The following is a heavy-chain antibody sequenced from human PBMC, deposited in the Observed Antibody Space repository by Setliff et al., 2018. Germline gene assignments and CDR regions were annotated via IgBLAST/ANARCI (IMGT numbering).Heavy chain of an antibody. CDR1: GDSISSSRYY. CDR3: ATTGTYRYFDY. J-gene: IGHJ4*02. CDR2: IYYSGTT. Sequence: SETLSLTCTVSGDSISSSRYYWAWIRQPPGKGLEWIGNIYYSGTTYSNPSLKSRVTMSVDTSKIQFSLRLNSVTASDTAVYYCATTGTYRYFDYWGQGTLVTVSS. D-gene: IGHD1-1*01. V-gene: IGHV4-39*01.